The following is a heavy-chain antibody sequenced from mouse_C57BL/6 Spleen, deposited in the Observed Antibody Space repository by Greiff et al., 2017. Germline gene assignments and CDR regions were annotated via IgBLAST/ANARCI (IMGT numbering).Heavy chain of an antibody. CDR1: GYTFTSYG. V-gene: IGHV1-81*01. CDR3: ARQTTVVAGDY. Sequence: VKLVESGAELARPGASVKLSCKASGYTFTSYGISWVKQRTGQGLEWIGEIYPRSGNTYYNEKFKGKATLTADKSYSTAYMELRSLTSEDSAVYFCARQTTVVAGDYWGQGTTLTVST. J-gene: IGHJ2*01. D-gene: IGHD1-1*01. CDR2: IYPRSGNT.